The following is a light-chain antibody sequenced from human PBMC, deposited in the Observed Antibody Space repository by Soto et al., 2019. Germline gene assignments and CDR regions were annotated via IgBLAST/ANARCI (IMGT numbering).Light chain of an antibody. Sequence: EIVLTQSPGTLSLSPGERATLSCRASQSFTSRSLAWYQQKPGLAPRPLISGTSNRAAGIPDRFSGSGSGTDFTLTISRLEPEDFAVYYCQQYDSSPRTFGQGTKVDI. V-gene: IGKV3-20*01. J-gene: IGKJ1*01. CDR3: QQYDSSPRT. CDR1: QSFTSRS. CDR2: GTS.